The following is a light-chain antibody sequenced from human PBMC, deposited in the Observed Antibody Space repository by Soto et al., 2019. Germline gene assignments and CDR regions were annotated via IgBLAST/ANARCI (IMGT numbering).Light chain of an antibody. CDR2: NNN. V-gene: IGLV1-44*01. CDR1: SSNIGTNT. CDR3: ATWDETLNGWV. Sequence: QAVVTQPPSASGTPGQRVTISCSGSSSNIGTNTVNWYQQLPGTAPKLLIYNNNQRPSGVPDRFSGSKSGTSASLAISGLQSEDEADYYCATWDETLNGWVFGGGTKVTVL. J-gene: IGLJ3*02.